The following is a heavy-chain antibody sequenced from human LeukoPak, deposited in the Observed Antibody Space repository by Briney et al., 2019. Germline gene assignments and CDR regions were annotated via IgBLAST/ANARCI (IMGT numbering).Heavy chain of an antibody. D-gene: IGHD1-26*01. Sequence: GGSLRLACAASGFTFSNYWMHWVRQVTGKGLVWVSRINSDGSSTNYADFVKGRFTISRDNAKNTLYLQMNSLRAEDTAVYYCAREVPWDGDFQHWGQGTLVTVSS. J-gene: IGHJ1*01. CDR1: GFTFSNYW. CDR2: INSDGSST. CDR3: AREVPWDGDFQH. V-gene: IGHV3-74*01.